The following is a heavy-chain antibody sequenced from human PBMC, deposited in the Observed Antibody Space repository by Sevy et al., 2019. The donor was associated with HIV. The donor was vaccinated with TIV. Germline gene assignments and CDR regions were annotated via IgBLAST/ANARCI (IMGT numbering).Heavy chain of an antibody. CDR1: GFTFSNYA. D-gene: IGHD3-10*01. CDR2: ISGSTGTT. CDR3: AKDTGSGRIYFDS. J-gene: IGHJ4*02. V-gene: IGHV3-23*01. Sequence: GGSLRLSCAASGFTFSNYAMTWVRQAPGKGLEWVSSISGSTGTTYYADSVKGRFTISRDNSKNTLDLQMNSLRAEDTAVYSCAKDTGSGRIYFDSWGQGTPVTVSS.